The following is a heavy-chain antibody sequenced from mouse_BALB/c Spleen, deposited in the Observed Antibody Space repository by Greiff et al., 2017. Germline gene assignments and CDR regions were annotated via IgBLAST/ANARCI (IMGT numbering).Heavy chain of an antibody. CDR1: GYTFTSYW. CDR2: INPSTGYT. CDR3: ARGTILRAMDY. Sequence: QVQLKESGAELAKPGASVKMSCKASGYTFTSYWMHWVKQRPGQGLEWIGYINPSTGYTEYNQKFKDKATLTADKSSSTAYMQLSSLTSEDSAVYYCARGTILRAMDYWGQGTSVTVSS. V-gene: IGHV1-7*01. J-gene: IGHJ4*01. D-gene: IGHD3-3*01.